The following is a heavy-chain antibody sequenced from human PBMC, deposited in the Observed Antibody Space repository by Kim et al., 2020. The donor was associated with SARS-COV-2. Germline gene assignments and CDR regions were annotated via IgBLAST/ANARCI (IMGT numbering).Heavy chain of an antibody. CDR2: IIPIFGTA. V-gene: IGHV1-69*13. CDR3: AREGKEGWDFWSGYYFGYYYYGMDV. D-gene: IGHD3-3*01. CDR1: GGTFSSYA. J-gene: IGHJ6*02. Sequence: SVKVSCKASGGTFSSYAISWVRQAPGQGLEWMGGIIPIFGTANYAQKFQGRVTITADESTSTAYMELSSLRSEDAAVYYCAREGKEGWDFWSGYYFGYYYYGMDVWGQGTTVTVSS.